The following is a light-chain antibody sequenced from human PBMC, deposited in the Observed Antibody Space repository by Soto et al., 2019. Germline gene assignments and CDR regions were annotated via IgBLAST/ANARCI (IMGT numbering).Light chain of an antibody. CDR2: AAS. V-gene: IGKV1-27*01. Sequence: DIQMTQSPSSLSASVGDRVTITCRASQGIANYLAWYQQKPGEVPSLLISAASTLQSGVPSRFSSSGYGTDFTLTISSLQPEDVATYYCQRYNSAPRTFGQGTKVDIK. CDR3: QRYNSAPRT. J-gene: IGKJ1*01. CDR1: QGIANY.